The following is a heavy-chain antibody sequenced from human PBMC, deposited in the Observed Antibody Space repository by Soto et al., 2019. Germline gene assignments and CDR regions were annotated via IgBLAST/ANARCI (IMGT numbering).Heavy chain of an antibody. CDR2: TRNKANSYTT. CDR1: GFTFSDHY. V-gene: IGHV3-72*01. D-gene: IGHD3-3*01. CDR3: AWANYDFWSGYYDAFDI. J-gene: IGHJ3*02. Sequence: GGSLRLSCAASGFTFSDHYMDWVRQAPGKGLEWVGRTRNKANSYTTEYAASVKGRFTISRDDSKNSLYLQMNSLKTEDTAVYYCAWANYDFWSGYYDAFDIWGQGTMVTVSS.